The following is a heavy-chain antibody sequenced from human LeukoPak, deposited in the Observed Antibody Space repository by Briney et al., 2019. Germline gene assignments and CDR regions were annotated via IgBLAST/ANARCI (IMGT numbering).Heavy chain of an antibody. CDR1: GYTFTSYW. D-gene: IGHD3-3*01. CDR3: ARHSHYDLWSGYLDY. CDR2: SNLSDSYT. J-gene: IGHJ4*02. V-gene: IGHV5-10-1*01. Sequence: GESLKISCKGSGYTFTSYWISWVRQMPGKGLEWMGKSNLSDSYTSYSPSFQGHVTISADKSISAAFLQWSSLKASDTAMYYCARHSHYDLWSGYLDYWGQGTLVTVSS.